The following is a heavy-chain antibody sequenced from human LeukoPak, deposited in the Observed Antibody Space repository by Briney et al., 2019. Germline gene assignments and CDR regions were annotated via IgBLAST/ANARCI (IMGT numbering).Heavy chain of an antibody. V-gene: IGHV4-34*01. CDR2: INHSGST. J-gene: IGHJ4*02. Sequence: SETLSLTCAVYGGSFSGYYWSWIRQPPGKGLEWIGEINHSGSTNYNPSLKSRVTISVDTSKNQFSLKLSSVTAADTAVYYCARGIAAAGRSGFDYWGQGTLVTVSS. D-gene: IGHD6-13*01. CDR3: ARGIAAAGRSGFDY. CDR1: GGSFSGYY.